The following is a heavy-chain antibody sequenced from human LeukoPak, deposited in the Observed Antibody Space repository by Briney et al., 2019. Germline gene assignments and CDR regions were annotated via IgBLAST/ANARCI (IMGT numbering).Heavy chain of an antibody. Sequence: GGSLRLSCTASGFTFGDYVMSWVRQAPGKGLEWVAGIGGSGGGAYYAEALTGRSTISRDNSKNTLYLQMNSLRAEDTAVHYCAKDQPADGYNSNFDYWGQGTLLTVSS. CDR1: GFTFGDYV. D-gene: IGHD5-24*01. CDR2: IGGSGGGA. CDR3: AKDQPADGYNSNFDY. J-gene: IGHJ4*02. V-gene: IGHV3-23*01.